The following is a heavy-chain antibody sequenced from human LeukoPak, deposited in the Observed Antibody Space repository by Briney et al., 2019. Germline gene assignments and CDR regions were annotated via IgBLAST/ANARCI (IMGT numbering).Heavy chain of an antibody. V-gene: IGHV5-10-1*01. J-gene: IGHJ5*02. D-gene: IGHD3-22*01. Sequence: GESLQISCKVSGYSFPSYWITWVRQVPGKGLEWIGRIAPSESYTNYNPSFEGHVTMSDEKSITTVYLQWSSLKASDTAMYYCVRQPPGVYDTTQNWFDPWGQGTLVTVSS. CDR3: VRQPPGVYDTTQNWFDP. CDR1: GYSFPSYW. CDR2: IAPSESYT.